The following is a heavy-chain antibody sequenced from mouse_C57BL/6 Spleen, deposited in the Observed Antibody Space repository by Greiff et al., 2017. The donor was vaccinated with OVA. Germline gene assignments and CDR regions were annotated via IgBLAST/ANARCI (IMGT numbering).Heavy chain of an antibody. V-gene: IGHV1-52*01. CDR1: GYTFTSYW. CDR2: IDPSDSEN. CDR3: ARGELYYGSTHFAF. J-gene: IGHJ1*03. D-gene: IGHD1-1*01. Sequence: VQVVESGAELVRPGSSVKLSCKASGYTFTSYWMHWVKQRPIQGLEWIGNIDPSDSENHYNQKFKDKATLTVDKSSSTAYMQLSSLTSEDSAVYYCARGELYYGSTHFAFWGTGTTVTVSA.